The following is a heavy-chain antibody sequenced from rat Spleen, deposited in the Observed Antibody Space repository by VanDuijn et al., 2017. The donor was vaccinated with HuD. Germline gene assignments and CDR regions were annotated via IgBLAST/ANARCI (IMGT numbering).Heavy chain of an antibody. J-gene: IGHJ2*01. Sequence: EVQLVESGGGLVQPGRSMKLSCAASGFTFSNYGMHWIRRAPTKGLDWVASISHDGNSSYYRDSVKGRFTISRDNAKSTLYLQMDSLRSEDTATYYCARRPGDFDYWGQGVMVTVSS. CDR2: ISHDGNSS. CDR1: GFTFSNYG. CDR3: ARRPGDFDY. V-gene: IGHV5-29*01. D-gene: IGHD1-4*01.